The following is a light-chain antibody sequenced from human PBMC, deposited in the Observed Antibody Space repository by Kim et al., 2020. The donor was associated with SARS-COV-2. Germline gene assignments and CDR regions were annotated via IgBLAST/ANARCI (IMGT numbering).Light chain of an antibody. CDR2: ASS. CDR3: QHNNSAPRT. J-gene: IGKJ4*02. Sequence: EGRATTSCRRKQSSSKYFKWYQQKAGKAQHLLIDASSWLKRGVPTRFSGSWSREDFTLISTQLQHEDFASYYCQHNNSAPRTFGGGTKVDIK. V-gene: IGKV1-39*01. CDR1: QSSSKY.